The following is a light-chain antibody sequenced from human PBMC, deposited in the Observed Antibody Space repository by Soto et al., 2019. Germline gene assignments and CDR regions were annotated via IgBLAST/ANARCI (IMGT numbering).Light chain of an antibody. CDR3: CSYACSSTAVV. CDR2: EGS. Sequence: QSALTQPASVSGSPGQSITISCTGTSSDVGSYNLVSWYQQHPGKAPKLMIYEGSKRPSGVSNRFSGSKSGNTASLTISGLQAEDEADYYCCSYACSSTAVVFRGGTKLTVL. J-gene: IGLJ2*01. V-gene: IGLV2-23*01. CDR1: SSDVGSYNL.